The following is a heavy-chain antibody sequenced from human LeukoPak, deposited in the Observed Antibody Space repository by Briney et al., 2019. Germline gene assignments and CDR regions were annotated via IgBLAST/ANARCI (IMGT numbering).Heavy chain of an antibody. J-gene: IGHJ4*02. CDR1: GGSIGSYY. D-gene: IGHD3-10*01. CDR3: ASLGGGSGSGAFDH. V-gene: IGHV4-59*01. Sequence: KPSETLSLTCTVSGGSIGSYYWTWIRQPPGKGLEWIGYIFFSGSTSYNPSLKSRVTISVDTSKNQFSLKLGSVTAADTAVYYCASLGGGSGSGAFDHWGLGTLVTVPS. CDR2: IFFSGST.